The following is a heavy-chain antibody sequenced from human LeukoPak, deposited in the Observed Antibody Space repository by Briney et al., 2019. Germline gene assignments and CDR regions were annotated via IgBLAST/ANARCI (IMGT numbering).Heavy chain of an antibody. V-gene: IGHV3-33*01. CDR2: IWYDGSNK. CDR3: ARKGGNQAFDI. D-gene: IGHD3-16*01. J-gene: IGHJ3*02. CDR1: GFTFSSYG. Sequence: PGGSLRLSCAASGFTFSSYGMHWVRQAPGRGLEWVAVIWYDGSNKYYADSVKGRFTISRDNSKNTLYLQMNSLRAEDTAVYYCARKGGNQAFDIWGQGTMVTVS.